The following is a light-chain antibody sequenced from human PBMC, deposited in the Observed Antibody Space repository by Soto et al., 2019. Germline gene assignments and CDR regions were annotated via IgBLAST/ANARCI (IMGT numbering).Light chain of an antibody. Sequence: EIDLTHSPATRHGSPGVTATLACRPSQAVGINLAWYQQKPGQAPRLLLYGASTRATGVPARFSGSGSGTAFTPTISSLQSEDFALYYCLQYDNWPPWTFGQGTKVDIK. CDR1: QAVGIN. CDR3: LQYDNWPPWT. V-gene: IGKV3-15*01. J-gene: IGKJ1*01. CDR2: GAS.